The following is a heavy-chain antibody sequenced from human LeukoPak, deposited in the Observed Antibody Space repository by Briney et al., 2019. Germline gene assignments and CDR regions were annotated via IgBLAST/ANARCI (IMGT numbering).Heavy chain of an antibody. V-gene: IGHV1-18*01. CDR2: ISAYNGYT. J-gene: IGHJ1*01. CDR3: ARDKAVTTEVTQHFQH. D-gene: IGHD4-23*01. CDR1: RYTFTNYG. Sequence: ASVKVSCKASRYTFTNYGFSWVRQAPGQGLEWMGWISAYNGYTDYAQKFQFRVTMTADTSTSTAYMELRSLRSDDTAVYYCARDKAVTTEVTQHFQHWGQGTLVTVSS.